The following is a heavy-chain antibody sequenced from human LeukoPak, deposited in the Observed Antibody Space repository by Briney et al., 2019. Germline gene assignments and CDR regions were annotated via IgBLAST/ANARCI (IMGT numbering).Heavy chain of an antibody. V-gene: IGHV3-11*05. CDR3: ARERGNSGYAVDY. Sequence: GGSLRLTCAAPGFTFSDYYMSWIRQAPGKGLEWVSYISTSGRHTNYADSVKGRFTISRDNAKKSLSLQMNSLRAEDTAVYYCARERGNSGYAVDYWGQGTLVTVSS. J-gene: IGHJ4*02. CDR1: GFTFSDYY. CDR2: ISTSGRHT. D-gene: IGHD5-12*01.